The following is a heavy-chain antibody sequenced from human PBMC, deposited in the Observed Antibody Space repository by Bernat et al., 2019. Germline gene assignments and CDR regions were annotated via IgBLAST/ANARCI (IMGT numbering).Heavy chain of an antibody. V-gene: IGHV4-59*01. Sequence: QVQLQESGPGLVKPSETLSLTCTVSGGSISSYYWTWIRQPPGMGLEWIGCIYFSGSAKYNPTLKSGVTISVDTPKNQFSLRLSSVTAADTAVYYCAYKAGGIAAEWGQGTLVTVSS. CDR3: AYKAGGIAAE. CDR2: IYFSGSA. CDR1: GGSISSYY. D-gene: IGHD6-13*01. J-gene: IGHJ4*02.